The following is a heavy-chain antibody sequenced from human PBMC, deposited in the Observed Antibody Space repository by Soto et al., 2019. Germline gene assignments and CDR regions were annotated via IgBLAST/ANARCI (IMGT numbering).Heavy chain of an antibody. CDR1: GFSFVNYA. Sequence: PVGSLRLSCAASGFSFVNYAMNWVRQAPGKGLEWVSGLSGSGTSTYYADSVNGRFTISRDNSRDTLLLQMTSLTADDTAVYYCAKSTTNGGWFNPFDFWGQGALVTVSS. J-gene: IGHJ4*02. CDR3: AKSTTNGGWFNPFDF. CDR2: LSGSGTST. D-gene: IGHD6-19*01. V-gene: IGHV3-23*01.